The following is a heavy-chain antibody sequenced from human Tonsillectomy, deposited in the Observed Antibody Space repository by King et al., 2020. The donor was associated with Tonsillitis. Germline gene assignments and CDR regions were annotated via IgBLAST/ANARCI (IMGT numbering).Heavy chain of an antibody. Sequence: VQLVESGGGLVQPGGSLKLSCAASGFTFSGSAIHWVRQASGKGLEWVGRIRSKLNNYATAYAVSVKGRFSISRDDSKNTAYLQMNSLKTEDTAVYYCVSRKEGDILTGNYLDYWGQGTLVTVSS. CDR1: GFTFSGSA. CDR3: VSRKEGDILTGNYLDY. D-gene: IGHD3-9*01. V-gene: IGHV3-73*02. J-gene: IGHJ4*02. CDR2: IRSKLNNYAT.